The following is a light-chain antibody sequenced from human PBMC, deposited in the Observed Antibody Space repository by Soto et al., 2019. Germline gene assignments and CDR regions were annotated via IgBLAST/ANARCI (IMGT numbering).Light chain of an antibody. CDR1: QDISNY. Sequence: DIQMTQSPPLLSASVGDRVTITCRASQDISNYLVWLQQKPGKAPESLIYAISTLESGVPSRFSGSGSGSDFTLTICGLQPEDFGTYYCQQYMAYPITFGQGTRLDIK. V-gene: IGKV1-16*01. CDR3: QQYMAYPIT. J-gene: IGKJ5*01. CDR2: AIS.